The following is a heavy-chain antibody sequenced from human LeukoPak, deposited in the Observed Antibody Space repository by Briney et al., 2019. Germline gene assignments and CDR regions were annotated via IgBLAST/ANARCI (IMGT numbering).Heavy chain of an antibody. CDR3: ARVGFGGSYPNY. J-gene: IGHJ4*02. CDR1: GFTFSSYE. Sequence: GGSLRLSCAASGFTFSSYEMNWVRQAPGKGLEWVSYISSSGSTIYYADSVKGRFTISRDNAKNSLYLQMNSLRAEDTAVYYCARVGFGGSYPNYWGQGTLVTVSS. D-gene: IGHD1-26*01. V-gene: IGHV3-48*03. CDR2: ISSSGSTI.